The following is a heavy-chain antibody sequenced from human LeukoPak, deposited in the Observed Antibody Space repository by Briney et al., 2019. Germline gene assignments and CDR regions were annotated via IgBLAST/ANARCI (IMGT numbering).Heavy chain of an antibody. CDR2: IRYDGGNK. Sequence: PGGSLRLSCAASGFTFSSYGMHWVRQAPGKGLEWVAFIRYDGGNKYYADSVKGRFTISRDNSKNTLYLQMNSLRAEDTAVYYCARSRDGYSLYYFDYWGQGTLVTVSS. D-gene: IGHD5-24*01. J-gene: IGHJ4*02. CDR1: GFTFSSYG. V-gene: IGHV3-30*02. CDR3: ARSRDGYSLYYFDY.